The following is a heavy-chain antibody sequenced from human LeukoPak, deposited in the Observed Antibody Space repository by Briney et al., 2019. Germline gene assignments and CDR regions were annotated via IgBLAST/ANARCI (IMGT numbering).Heavy chain of an antibody. J-gene: IGHJ2*01. Sequence: GASVKVSCKASGGTFSSYAISWVRQAPGQGLEWMGGFDPEDGETIYAQKFQGRVTMTEDTSTDTAYMELSSLRSEDTAVYYCATGPGYWYFDLWGRGTLVTVSS. CDR3: ATGPGYWYFDL. CDR2: FDPEDGET. V-gene: IGHV1-24*01. CDR1: GGTFSSYA.